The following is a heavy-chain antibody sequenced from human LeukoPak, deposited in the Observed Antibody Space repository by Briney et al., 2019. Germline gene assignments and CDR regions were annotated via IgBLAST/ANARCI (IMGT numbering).Heavy chain of an antibody. Sequence: GGSLRLSCAASGFTFSSYAMHWVRQAPGKGLEYVSAISSNGGSTYYANSVKGRFTIPRDNSKNTLYLQMGSLRAEDMAVYYCAATHYGSGSYYISQFDYWGQGTLVTVSS. D-gene: IGHD3-10*01. CDR2: ISSNGGST. CDR1: GFTFSSYA. V-gene: IGHV3-64*01. J-gene: IGHJ4*02. CDR3: AATHYGSGSYYISQFDY.